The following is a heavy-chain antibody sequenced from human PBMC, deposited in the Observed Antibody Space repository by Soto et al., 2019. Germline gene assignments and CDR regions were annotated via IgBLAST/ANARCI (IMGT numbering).Heavy chain of an antibody. J-gene: IGHJ2*01. D-gene: IGHD4-17*01. CDR3: AKHPDFGDYSWYFDL. V-gene: IGHV3-23*01. CDR2: IGGAGGNT. CDR1: GFTISNNA. Sequence: EVQLLESGGGMVQPGGSLRLACAVSGFTISNNAMSWVRQAQGKGLEWVSSIGGAGGNTHDADSVKGRFTISRDNSKNTLYLQMNSLRAEDTAVYYCAKHPDFGDYSWYFDLWGRGTLVTVSS.